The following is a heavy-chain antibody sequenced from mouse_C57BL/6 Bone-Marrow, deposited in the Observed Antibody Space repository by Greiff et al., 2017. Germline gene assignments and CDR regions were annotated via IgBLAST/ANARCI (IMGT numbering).Heavy chain of an antibody. D-gene: IGHD2-1*01. CDR3: AGNYHETYYAMDY. CDR1: GYTFTDHT. V-gene: IGHV1-78*01. CDR2: IYPRDGST. J-gene: IGHJ4*01. Sequence: QVQLQQSDAELVKPGASVKISCKVSGYTFTDHTIHWMKQRPEQGLAWIGYIYPRDGSTKYNEKFKGKDTLTADKSSSTAYMQLNSLTSEDSAVYFGAGNYHETYYAMDYWGQGTSVTVSS.